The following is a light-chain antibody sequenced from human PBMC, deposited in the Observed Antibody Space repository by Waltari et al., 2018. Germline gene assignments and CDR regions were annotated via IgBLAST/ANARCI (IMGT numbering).Light chain of an antibody. Sequence: QSVLTQPPSVSAAPGPTVTISSSADSSKVGNKFVSWYQHFPGTAPKLLIYENNRRPSGIPDRFSGSKSGTSATLGITGLQTGDEADYYCGTWDASLGGIFGTGTKVTVL. CDR2: ENN. CDR1: SSKVGNKF. V-gene: IGLV1-51*02. CDR3: GTWDASLGGI. J-gene: IGLJ1*01.